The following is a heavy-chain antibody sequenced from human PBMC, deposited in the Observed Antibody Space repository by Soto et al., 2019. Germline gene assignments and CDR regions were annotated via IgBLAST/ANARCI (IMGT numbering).Heavy chain of an antibody. CDR1: GAPTMPYY. J-gene: IGHJ4*02. Sequence: SETLSLTCSVSGAPTMPYYWGWIRQPPGKGLEWIGYIFNNGSTHYNSSLKSRVTISRDTSRNQLSLKLKSVTAADTAVYYCTRVFKAAGALDYWGQGTLVTVSS. CDR3: TRVFKAAGALDY. CDR2: IFNNGST. D-gene: IGHD6-13*01. V-gene: IGHV4-59*08.